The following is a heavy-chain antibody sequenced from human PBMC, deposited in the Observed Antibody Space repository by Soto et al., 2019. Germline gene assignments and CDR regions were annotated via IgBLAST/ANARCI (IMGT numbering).Heavy chain of an antibody. CDR1: GFTFSSYA. V-gene: IGHV3-23*01. CDR2: ISGSGGST. J-gene: IGHJ4*02. D-gene: IGHD3-3*01. CDR3: AKAPFYYDFWSGHDY. Sequence: PGGSLRLSCAASGFTFSSYAMSWVRQATGKGLEWVSAISGSGGSTYYADSVKGRFTISRDNSKNTLYLQMNSLRAEDTAVYYCAKAPFYYDFWSGHDYWGQGTLVTVSS.